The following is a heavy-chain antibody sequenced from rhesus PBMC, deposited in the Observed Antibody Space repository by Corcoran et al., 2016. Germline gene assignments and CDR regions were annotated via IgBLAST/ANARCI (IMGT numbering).Heavy chain of an antibody. CDR3: ARGNFYFEL. D-gene: IGHD3-3*01. V-gene: IGHV4S12*01. Sequence: QVQLQESGPGVVKPSETLSLTCVVSGGTITSVYPYWSWLRQPPGTGLEWIGVIYGNVGNINYNPSLKSRVTISKDTSKNQFSLELNAVTATDTAVYNCARGNFYFELWGRGALVTVSS. J-gene: IGHJ1*01. CDR1: GGTITSVYPY. CDR2: IYGNVGNI.